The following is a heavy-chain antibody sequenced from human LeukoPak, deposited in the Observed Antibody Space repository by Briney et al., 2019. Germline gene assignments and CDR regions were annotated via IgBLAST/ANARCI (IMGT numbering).Heavy chain of an antibody. CDR3: AKHSGSYGRPLDY. J-gene: IGHJ4*02. CDR1: GFTFSSYG. V-gene: IGHV3-30*18. D-gene: IGHD3-10*01. CDR2: ISYDGSNK. Sequence: GGSLRLSCAASGFTFSSYGMHWVRQAPGKGLEWVAVISYDGSNKYYADSVKGRFTISRDNSKNTLYLQMNSLRAEDTAVYYCAKHSGSYGRPLDYWGQGTLVTVSS.